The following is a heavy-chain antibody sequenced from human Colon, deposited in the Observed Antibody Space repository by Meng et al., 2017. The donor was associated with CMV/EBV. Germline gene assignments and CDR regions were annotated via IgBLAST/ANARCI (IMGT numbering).Heavy chain of an antibody. CDR1: GFSFNTFG. V-gene: IGHV3-30*02. J-gene: IGHJ4*02. D-gene: IGHD2-21*02. CDR3: AKEFVLGTHLDH. CDR2: IRYDGSKA. Sequence: GGSLRLSCSASGFSFNTFGMHWVRQAPGKGLEWVAFIRYDGSKADYADSVTGRFTISRDNAKSSLHLQMTSLRPEDRAVYFCAKEFVLGTHLDHWGQGTVVTVSS.